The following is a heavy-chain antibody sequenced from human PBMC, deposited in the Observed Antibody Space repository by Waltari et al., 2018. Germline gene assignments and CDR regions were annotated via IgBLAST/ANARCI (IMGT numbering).Heavy chain of an antibody. CDR2: IFPIFGTA. CDR3: ASFITMVRGVIVVGAFDI. CDR1: GGTFSSYA. D-gene: IGHD3-10*01. Sequence: QVQLVQSGAEVKKPGSSVKVSCKASGGTFSSYAISWVRQAPGQGLEWMGGIFPIFGTANYAQKFQGRVTITADKSTSTAYMELSSLRSEDTAVYYCASFITMVRGVIVVGAFDIWGQGTMVTVSS. J-gene: IGHJ3*02. V-gene: IGHV1-69*14.